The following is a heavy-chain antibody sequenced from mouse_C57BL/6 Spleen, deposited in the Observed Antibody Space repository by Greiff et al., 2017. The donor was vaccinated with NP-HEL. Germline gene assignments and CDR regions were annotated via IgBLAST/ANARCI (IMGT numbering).Heavy chain of an antibody. Sequence: QVQLQQSGAELVRPGASVTLSCKASGYTFTDYEMHWVKQTPVHGLEWIGAIDPETGGTAYNQKFKGKAILTADKSSSTAYMELRSLTSEDSAVYYCTRPIYYGIWFAYWGQGTLVTVSA. CDR3: TRPIYYGIWFAY. J-gene: IGHJ3*01. D-gene: IGHD2-1*01. CDR2: IDPETGGT. CDR1: GYTFTDYE. V-gene: IGHV1-15*01.